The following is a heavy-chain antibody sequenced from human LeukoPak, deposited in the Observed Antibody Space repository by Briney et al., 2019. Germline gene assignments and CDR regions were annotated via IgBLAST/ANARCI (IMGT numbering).Heavy chain of an antibody. Sequence: ASVKVSCKASGYTFTGYYMHWVRQAPGQGLEWRGRINPNSGGTNYAQKFQGRVTMTRDTSISTAYMELSRLRSDDTAVYYCAREPAYQGWYFDLWGRGTLVTVSS. V-gene: IGHV1-2*06. J-gene: IGHJ2*01. CDR1: GYTFTGYY. CDR2: INPNSGGT. D-gene: IGHD2-2*01. CDR3: AREPAYQGWYFDL.